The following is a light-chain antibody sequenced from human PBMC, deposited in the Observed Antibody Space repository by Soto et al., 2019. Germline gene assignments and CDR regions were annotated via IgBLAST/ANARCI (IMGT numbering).Light chain of an antibody. J-gene: IGKJ1*01. V-gene: IGKV2-28*01. CDR3: MQALQTPAT. CDR1: QSLLHSNGYNY. CDR2: LGS. Sequence: DIVMTQSPLSLPVTPGEPASISCRSSQSLLHSNGYNYLDWYLQKPGQSPQLLIYLGSNRASGVPDRCSGSGSGKDFTLKISRVEAEDVGVYYCMQALQTPATFGQGTKVEIK.